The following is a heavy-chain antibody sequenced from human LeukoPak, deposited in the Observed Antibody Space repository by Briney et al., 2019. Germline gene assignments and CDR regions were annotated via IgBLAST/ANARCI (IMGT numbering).Heavy chain of an antibody. CDR2: INPSGGST. J-gene: IGHJ4*02. CDR3: AREQLVGGVYFDY. V-gene: IGHV1-46*01. Sequence: ASVKVSCKASGYTFTSYGISWVRQAPGQGLEWMGIINPSGGSTSYAQKFQGRVTMTRDTSTSTVYMELSSLRSEDTAVYYCAREQLVGGVYFDYWGQGTLVTVSS. CDR1: GYTFTSYG. D-gene: IGHD6-6*01.